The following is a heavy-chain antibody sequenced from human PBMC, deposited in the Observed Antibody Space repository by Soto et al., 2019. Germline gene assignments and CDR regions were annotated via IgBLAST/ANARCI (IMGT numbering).Heavy chain of an antibody. V-gene: IGHV1-69*13. Sequence: SVKVSCKASGGTFSSYAISWVRQAPGQGLEWMGGIIPIFGTANYAQKFQGRVTITADESTSTAYMELSSLRSEDTAVYYCASSSIAHYGMDVWGQGTTVTVSS. CDR3: ASSSIAHYGMDV. J-gene: IGHJ6*02. CDR1: GGTFSSYA. D-gene: IGHD6-6*01. CDR2: IIPIFGTA.